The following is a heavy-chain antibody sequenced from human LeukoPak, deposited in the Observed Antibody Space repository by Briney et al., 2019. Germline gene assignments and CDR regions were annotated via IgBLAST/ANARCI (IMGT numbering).Heavy chain of an antibody. Sequence: PSETLSLTCTVSGGSISSGDYSWSWIRQPPGKGLEWIGYIYYSGNTYYNPSLKSRVIISVDTSKTQFSLKLSSVTAADTSKNQFSLKLSSVTAADTAVYYCARGGNTFWDAFDIWGQGTMVTVSS. D-gene: IGHD2-21*01. J-gene: IGHJ3*02. CDR3: SLKLSSVTAADTAVYYCARGGNTFWDAFDI. CDR2: IYYSGNT. V-gene: IGHV4-30-4*01. CDR1: GGSISSGDYS.